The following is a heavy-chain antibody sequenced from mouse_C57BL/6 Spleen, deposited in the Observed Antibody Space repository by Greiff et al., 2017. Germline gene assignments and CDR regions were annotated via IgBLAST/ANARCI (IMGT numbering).Heavy chain of an antibody. J-gene: IGHJ3*01. CDR3: AREERAQVFAY. Sequence: QVQLQQPGAELVRPGSSVKLSCKASGYTFTSYWMHWVKQRPIQGLEWIGNIDPSDSETHYNQKFKDKATLTVDKSSSTAYMQLSSLTSEDSAVYYCAREERAQVFAYWGQGTLVTVSA. V-gene: IGHV1-52*01. CDR2: IDPSDSET. CDR1: GYTFTSYW. D-gene: IGHD3-2*02.